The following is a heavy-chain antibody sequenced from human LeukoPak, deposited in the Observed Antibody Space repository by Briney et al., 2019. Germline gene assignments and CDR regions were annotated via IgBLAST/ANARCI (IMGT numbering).Heavy chain of an antibody. CDR2: TYYSGST. Sequence: GSLRLSCAASGFTFRDAWMTWVRQPPGKGLEWIGSTYYSGSTNYNPSLKSRVTISVDTSKNQFSLKLGSVTAADTAVHYCAREYDSSGYSYWYFDLWGRGTLVTVSS. V-gene: IGHV4-59*01. CDR1: GFTFRDAW. J-gene: IGHJ2*01. CDR3: AREYDSSGYSYWYFDL. D-gene: IGHD3-22*01.